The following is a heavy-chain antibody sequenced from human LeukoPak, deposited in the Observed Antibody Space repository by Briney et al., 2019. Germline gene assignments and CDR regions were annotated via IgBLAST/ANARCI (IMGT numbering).Heavy chain of an antibody. CDR3: ARAIASWGIAVAGHFDY. CDR2: ISYDGSNK. V-gene: IGHV3-30-3*01. D-gene: IGHD6-19*01. Sequence: GGSLRLSCADSGFTFSSYAMHWVRQAPGKGLEWVAVISYDGSNKYYADSVKGRFTISRDNSKNTLYLQMNSLRAEDTAVYYCARAIASWGIAVAGHFDYWGQGTLVTVSS. J-gene: IGHJ4*02. CDR1: GFTFSSYA.